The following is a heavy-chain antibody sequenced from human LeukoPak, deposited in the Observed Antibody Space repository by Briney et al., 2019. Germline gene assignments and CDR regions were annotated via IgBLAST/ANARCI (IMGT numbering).Heavy chain of an antibody. V-gene: IGHV3-33*01. D-gene: IGHD1-1*01. CDR2: IWYDGSNK. Sequence: PGRSLRLSCAASGFTFSSYGMHWVRQAPGKGLEWVAVIWYDGSNKYYADSVKGRFTISRDNSKNTLYLQMNSLRAEDTAVYYCARWGPTGTTDYYYCGLDVWGQGTTVTVSS. CDR1: GFTFSSYG. CDR3: ARWGPTGTTDYYYCGLDV. J-gene: IGHJ6*02.